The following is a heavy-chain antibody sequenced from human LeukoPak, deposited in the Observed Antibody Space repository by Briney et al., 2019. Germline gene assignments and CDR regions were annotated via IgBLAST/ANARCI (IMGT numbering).Heavy chain of an antibody. CDR3: AREAQLRFSFDP. Sequence: SETLSLTCSVSGASISSYYWTWIRQPPGKGLEWIGYVDDSGSSNYNPSLKSRVIISVDTSKNQFSLKLSSVTAADTAVYYCAREAQLRFSFDPRGQGTLVTVSS. V-gene: IGHV4-59*01. CDR1: GASISSYY. J-gene: IGHJ5*02. CDR2: VDDSGSS. D-gene: IGHD3-3*01.